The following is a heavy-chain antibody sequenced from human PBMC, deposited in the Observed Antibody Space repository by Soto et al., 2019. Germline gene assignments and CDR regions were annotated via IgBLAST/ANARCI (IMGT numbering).Heavy chain of an antibody. J-gene: IGHJ4*02. CDR2: IRSKDYGGTT. V-gene: IGHV3-49*02. CDR3: TREIPSFDS. CDR1: GFTFGYFS. Sequence: GGSLRLSCATSGFTFGYFSISWVRQAPGRGLEWVGFIRSKDYGGTTEYAASVKGRFAISRDDSTGIAYLQMNSLKIEDTAVYYCTREIPSFDSWGQGTLVTVSS.